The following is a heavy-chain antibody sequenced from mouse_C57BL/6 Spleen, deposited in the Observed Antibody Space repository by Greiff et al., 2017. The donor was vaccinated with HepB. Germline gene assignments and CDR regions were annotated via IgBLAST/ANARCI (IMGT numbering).Heavy chain of an antibody. V-gene: IGHV1-18*01. CDR2: INPNNGGT. CDR3: ARNYYGSEGWFAY. Sequence: VQLQQSGPELVKPGASVKIPCKASGYTSTDYNMDWVKQSHGKSLEWIGDINPNNGGTIYNQKFKGKATLTVDKSSSTAYMELRSLTSEDTAVYYCARNYYGSEGWFAYWGQGTLVTVSA. CDR1: GYTSTDYN. J-gene: IGHJ3*01. D-gene: IGHD1-1*01.